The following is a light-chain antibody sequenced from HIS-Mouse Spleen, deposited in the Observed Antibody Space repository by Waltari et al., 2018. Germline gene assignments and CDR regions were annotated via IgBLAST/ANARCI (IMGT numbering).Light chain of an antibody. V-gene: IGLV3-19*01. CDR2: GKN. CDR3: NSRDSSGNHLV. CDR1: AFPKKN. Sequence: SYELTQPPSVSVSPGQTARINCPGDAFPKKNAYWYQQKPEQAPVLVIYGKNNRPSGIPARFSGSSSGNTASLTITGAQAEDEADYYCNSRDSSGNHLVFGGGTKLTVL. J-gene: IGLJ2*01.